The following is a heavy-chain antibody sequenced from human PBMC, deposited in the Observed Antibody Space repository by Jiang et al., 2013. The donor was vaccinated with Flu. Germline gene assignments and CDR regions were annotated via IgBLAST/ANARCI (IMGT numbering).Heavy chain of an antibody. Sequence: SGAEVTPPGASVKVSCKLSGYTLSEISVNWVRQAPGKGLEWVGGFDPEDGKTIYAQKFQGRVTMTRDTSTSTVYMELSSLRSEDTAVYYCARSLRHYGDYADIPFDYWGQGTLVTVSS. CDR2: FDPEDGKT. J-gene: IGHJ4*02. CDR3: ARSLRHYGDYADIPFDY. D-gene: IGHD4-17*01. V-gene: IGHV1-24*01. CDR1: GYTLSEIS.